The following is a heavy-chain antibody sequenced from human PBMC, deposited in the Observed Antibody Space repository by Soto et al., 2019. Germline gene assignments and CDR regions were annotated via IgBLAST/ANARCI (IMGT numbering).Heavy chain of an antibody. V-gene: IGHV1-46*03. CDR3: SSRVKGDFDV. CDR1: GDTSTSHY. Sequence: QVQLVQSGAEVMKPGASVKVSCKASGDTSTSHYIHWVRQAPGQGPEWMGRIHPSGGGTTYAHDFQRRLVMTRDTSTSTVYMDLSSLTSEDTAVYYCSSRVKGDFDVWGQGTTVIVS. J-gene: IGHJ6*01. CDR2: IHPSGGGT. D-gene: IGHD3-3*01.